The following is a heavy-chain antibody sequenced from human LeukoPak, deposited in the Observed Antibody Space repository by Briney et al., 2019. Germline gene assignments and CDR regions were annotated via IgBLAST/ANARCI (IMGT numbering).Heavy chain of an antibody. Sequence: ASVKVSCKASGYTFTGYYMHWVRQAPGQGLEWMGWINPNSGGTNYAQKLQGRVTMTRDTSISTAYMELSRLRSDDTAVYYCARTPMGFLEWLLLYYFDYWGQGTLVTVSS. CDR1: GYTFTGYY. D-gene: IGHD3-3*01. CDR3: ARTPMGFLEWLLLYYFDY. J-gene: IGHJ4*02. CDR2: INPNSGGT. V-gene: IGHV1-2*02.